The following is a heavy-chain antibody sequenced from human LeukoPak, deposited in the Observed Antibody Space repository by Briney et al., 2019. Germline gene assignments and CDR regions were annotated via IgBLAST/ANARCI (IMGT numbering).Heavy chain of an antibody. V-gene: IGHV3-48*02. CDR2: ISSSSSSI. CDR1: GFTFSSYS. Sequence: GGSLRLSCAASGFTFSSYSMNWVRQAPGKGLEWVSYISSSSSSIYYADSVRGRFTISRDNAKNSLYAQMNSLRDEDTAVYYCARDPDAVYGSGSYYSDYWGQGTLVTVSS. D-gene: IGHD3-10*01. J-gene: IGHJ4*02. CDR3: ARDPDAVYGSGSYYSDY.